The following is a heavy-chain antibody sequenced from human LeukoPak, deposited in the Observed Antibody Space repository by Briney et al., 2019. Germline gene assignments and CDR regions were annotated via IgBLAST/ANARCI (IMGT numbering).Heavy chain of an antibody. CDR2: ISAYNGNT. J-gene: IGHJ4*02. CDR3: ARATVTTKKVDY. CDR1: GYTFTSYG. V-gene: IGHV1-18*01. D-gene: IGHD4-17*01. Sequence: ASVKVSCKAPGYTFTSYGISWVRQAPGQGLEWMGWISAYNGNTNYAQKLQGRVTMTTDTSTSTAYMELRSLRSDDTAVYYCARATVTTKKVDYWGQGTLVTVSS.